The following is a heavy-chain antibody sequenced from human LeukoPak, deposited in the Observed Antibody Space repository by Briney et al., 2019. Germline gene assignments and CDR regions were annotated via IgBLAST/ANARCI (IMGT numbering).Heavy chain of an antibody. Sequence: GGSLRLSCAASGFTFSMYWMHWVRHAPGKGLLWVSRISTDETITTYGDSVKGRFTISRDNAKNTLYLQMNSLRAEDTAVYYCVREHYASDVYGGQGPLVTVSS. CDR1: GFTFSMYW. D-gene: IGHD3-10*01. V-gene: IGHV3-74*01. CDR3: VREHYASDVY. J-gene: IGHJ1*01. CDR2: ISTDETIT.